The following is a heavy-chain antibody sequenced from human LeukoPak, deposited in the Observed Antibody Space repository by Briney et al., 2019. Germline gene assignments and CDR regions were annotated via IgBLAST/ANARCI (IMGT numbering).Heavy chain of an antibody. D-gene: IGHD2-15*01. CDR3: ARDLTHTLYYDF. Sequence: GGSLRLSCAASGFNFSSYSLHWVRQAPGKGLEWLSSISSHSRDIYYVDSVRGRFTISRDNTKNALFLQMNSLKTEDTAIYYCARDLTHTLYYDFWGQGTLVTVSS. V-gene: IGHV3-21*03. J-gene: IGHJ4*02. CDR1: GFNFSSYS. CDR2: ISSHSRDI.